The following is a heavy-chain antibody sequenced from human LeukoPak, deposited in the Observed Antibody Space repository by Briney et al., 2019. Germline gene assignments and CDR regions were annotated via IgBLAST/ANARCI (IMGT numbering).Heavy chain of an antibody. D-gene: IGHD3-22*01. CDR3: AKPYQRIYSYDSSGSASYFDY. CDR1: GFTFSTYG. V-gene: IGHV3-23*01. Sequence: GGSLRLSCAASGFTFSTYGVSWVRQAPGKGLEWVSTISGSGDSTYYADSVKGRFTISRDNSKSTLYLQMNSLRAEDTAVYYCAKPYQRIYSYDSSGSASYFDYWGQGSLVTVSS. CDR2: ISGSGDST. J-gene: IGHJ4*02.